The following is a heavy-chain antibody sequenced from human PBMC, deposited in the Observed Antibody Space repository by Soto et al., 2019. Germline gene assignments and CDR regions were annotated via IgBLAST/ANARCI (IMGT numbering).Heavy chain of an antibody. CDR2: IYSSGST. J-gene: IGHJ6*01. V-gene: IGHV4-61*01. Sequence: QVQLQESGPGLVRPSETLSLTCTVSSGSVSSHSYYWSWIRQPPGKGLEWIGFIYSSGSTNYNPSLKSRVTMSVDTSKNQFSLKLRSVIVADTAVYHCARFVRSCSGTTCYTRADVW. CDR3: ARFVRSCSGTTCYTRADV. CDR1: SGSVSSHSYY. D-gene: IGHD2-2*02.